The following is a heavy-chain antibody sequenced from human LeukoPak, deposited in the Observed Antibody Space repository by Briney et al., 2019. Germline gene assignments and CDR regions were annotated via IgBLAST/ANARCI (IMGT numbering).Heavy chain of an antibody. V-gene: IGHV3-30-3*01. CDR3: ARDVYPDAFDI. D-gene: IGHD1-14*01. CDR2: ISYDGSNK. CDR1: GFTFSSYA. J-gene: IGHJ3*02. Sequence: QTGGSLRLSCAASGFTFSSYAMHWVRQAPGKGLEWVAVISYDGSNKYYADSVKGRFTISRDNSKNTLYLQMNSLRAEDTAVYYCARDVYPDAFDIWGQGTMVTVSS.